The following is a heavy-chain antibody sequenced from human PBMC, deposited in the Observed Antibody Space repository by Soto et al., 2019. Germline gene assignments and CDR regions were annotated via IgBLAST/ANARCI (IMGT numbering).Heavy chain of an antibody. V-gene: IGHV5-51*01. Sequence: GESLKISCKGSGYSFTSYWIGWVRQMPGKGLELMGIIYPGDSDTRYSPSFQGQVTISADKSISSAYLQWSSLKASDTAMYYCARQVSSAWPPYYYDMDVWGQGTTVTVSS. D-gene: IGHD6-25*01. CDR1: GYSFTSYW. CDR2: IYPGDSDT. CDR3: ARQVSSAWPPYYYDMDV. J-gene: IGHJ6*02.